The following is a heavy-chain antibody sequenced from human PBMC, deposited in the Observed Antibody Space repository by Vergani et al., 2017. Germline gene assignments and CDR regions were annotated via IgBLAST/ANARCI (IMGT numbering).Heavy chain of an antibody. D-gene: IGHD1-1*01. V-gene: IGHV3-23*01. CDR1: GFTFNNYA. Sequence: EVHLLESGGGLVQPGGSLRLSCAASGFTFNNYAMSWVRQAPGKGLEWVSAFSVSGDATYYADSVKGRFTISRDNSKNTLYLEMNALRAEDTAVYYCARDFLTRVTTLDYYYMGVWGKGTTVTVSS. J-gene: IGHJ6*03. CDR2: FSVSGDAT. CDR3: ARDFLTRVTTLDYYYMGV.